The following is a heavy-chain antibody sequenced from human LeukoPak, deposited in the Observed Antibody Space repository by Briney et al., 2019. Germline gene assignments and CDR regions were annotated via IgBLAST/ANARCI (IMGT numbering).Heavy chain of an antibody. D-gene: IGHD3-3*01. CDR2: ISGSGGST. V-gene: IGHV3-23*01. CDR3: ARVGGFLEWLLIDY. Sequence: PGGSLRLSCAASGFTFSSYAMSWVRQAPGKGLEWVSAISGSGGSTYYADSVKGRFTIPRDNSKNTLYLQMNSLRAEDTAVYYCARVGGFLEWLLIDYWGQGTLVTVSS. J-gene: IGHJ4*02. CDR1: GFTFSSYA.